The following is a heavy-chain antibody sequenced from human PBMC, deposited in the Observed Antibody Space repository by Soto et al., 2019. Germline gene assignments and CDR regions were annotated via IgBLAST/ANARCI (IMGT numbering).Heavy chain of an antibody. CDR1: GFTFSSYA. J-gene: IGHJ4*02. CDR3: VKSRGSNNLDFFD. CDR2: IRGNGDPP. V-gene: IGHV3-64D*06. D-gene: IGHD3-10*01. Sequence: GGSLRLSCSASGFTFSSYAMHWVRQAPGKGLEYVSGIRGNGDPPFYADSVKGRFTISRDNSKNTLYLQMSCLSADDTAVYYLVKSRGSNNLDFFDWGQGALVTVSS.